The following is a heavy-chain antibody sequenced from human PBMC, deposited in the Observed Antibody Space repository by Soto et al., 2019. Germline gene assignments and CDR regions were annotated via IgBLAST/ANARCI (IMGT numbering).Heavy chain of an antibody. D-gene: IGHD6-13*01. CDR3: AMQPRWFDP. J-gene: IGHJ5*02. CDR2: INSDGTST. V-gene: IGHV3-74*01. CDR1: GFTFSNYW. Sequence: GGSLRLSCAASGFTFSNYWMHWVRQAPGKGLVWVSCINSDGTSTSYADSVKGRFSISRDNAKNTLYLQMSSLRAEDTAVYFCAMQPRWFDPWGQGTLVTVSS.